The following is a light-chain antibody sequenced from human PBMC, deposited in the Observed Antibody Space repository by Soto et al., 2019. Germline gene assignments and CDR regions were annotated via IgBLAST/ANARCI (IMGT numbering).Light chain of an antibody. V-gene: IGLV2-14*01. J-gene: IGLJ1*01. CDR1: SNDIGGYNY. CDR3: SSFAATHTYI. CDR2: EVS. Sequence: QSVLTQPASVSGSPGQSITISCTGTSNDIGGYNYVSWYQQHPGEAPKLIIYEVSNRPSGVSNRFSGSKSDNTASLTITGLQAEDEADYYCSSFAATHTYIFGTGTKV.